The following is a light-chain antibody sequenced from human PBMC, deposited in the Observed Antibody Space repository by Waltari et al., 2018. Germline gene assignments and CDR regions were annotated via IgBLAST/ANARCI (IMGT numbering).Light chain of an antibody. J-gene: IGLJ1*01. Sequence: QSVLTQPPSASGTPGQRVTISCSGSSSTVGGNTVSWYKQVPGTAPKLLIFSNDQRPSRFPHSFSGSKSGTSASLTIRGVQSDYEADYYCASLDDNNDYVIVTGPKVTV. CDR2: SND. CDR3: ASLDDNNDYV. CDR1: SSTVGGNT. V-gene: IGLV1-44*01.